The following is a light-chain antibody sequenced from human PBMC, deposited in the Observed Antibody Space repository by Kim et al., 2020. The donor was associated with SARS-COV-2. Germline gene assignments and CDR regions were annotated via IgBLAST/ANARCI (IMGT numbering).Light chain of an antibody. V-gene: IGLV1-44*01. J-gene: IGLJ3*02. CDR1: SSNIGSNT. CDR3: AAWDDSLFGWV. CDR2: SNN. Sequence: QSVLTQPPSASETPGHRVTIFCSGSSSNIGSNTVHWYQQLPGTAPKLLIYSNNQRPSGVPDRFSGSKSDTSASLAISGLQSEDEADYHCAAWDDSLFGWVFGGGTKLPVL.